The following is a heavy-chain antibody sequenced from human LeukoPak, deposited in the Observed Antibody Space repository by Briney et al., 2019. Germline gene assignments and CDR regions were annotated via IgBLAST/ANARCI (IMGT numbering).Heavy chain of an antibody. D-gene: IGHD3-22*01. V-gene: IGHV1-69*04. Sequence: GSSVKVSCKASGGTFSSYAISWVRQAPEQGLEWMGRIIPILGIANYAQKFQGRVTITADKSTSTAYMELSSLRSEGTAVYYCARGNDNYYDSSGSFDYWGQGTLVTVSS. J-gene: IGHJ4*02. CDR3: ARGNDNYYDSSGSFDY. CDR1: GGTFSSYA. CDR2: IIPILGIA.